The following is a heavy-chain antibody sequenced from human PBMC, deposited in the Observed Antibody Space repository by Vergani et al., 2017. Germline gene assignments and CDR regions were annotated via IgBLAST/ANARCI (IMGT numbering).Heavy chain of an antibody. CDR1: GFTFSDYY. CDR2: ISSSASSI. D-gene: IGHD3-16*01. Sequence: QVQLVESGGGLVKPGESLRLSCAGSGFTFSDYYMTWIRQAPGEGLEYISYISSSASSIYYADSVKGRFTISRDNAKNSLFLQMNSLRVEDTATYYCAGGVYDLPAENYYYGMDVWGQGTTVTVSS. J-gene: IGHJ6*02. V-gene: IGHV3-11*04. CDR3: AGGVYDLPAENYYYGMDV.